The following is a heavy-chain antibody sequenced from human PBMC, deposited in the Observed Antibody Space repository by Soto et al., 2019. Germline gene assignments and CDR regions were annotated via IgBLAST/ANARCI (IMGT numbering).Heavy chain of an antibody. CDR1: GGSISSGGYY. CDR3: ASRSWPVRYRYGMDV. V-gene: IGHV4-31*03. CDR2: IYYSGST. J-gene: IGHJ6*02. Sequence: PSETLSLTCTVSGGSISSGGYYWSWIRQHPGKGLEWIGYIYYSGSTYYNPSLKSRVTISVDTSKNQFSLKLSSVTAADTAVYYCASRSWPVRYRYGMDVWGQGTTVTVSS. D-gene: IGHD3-9*01.